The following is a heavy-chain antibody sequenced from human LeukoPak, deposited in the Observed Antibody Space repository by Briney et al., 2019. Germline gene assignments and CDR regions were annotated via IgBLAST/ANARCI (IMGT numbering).Heavy chain of an antibody. CDR2: IIPILGIP. V-gene: IGHV1-69*04. CDR1: GGTFSSYA. Sequence: SVKVSCKASGGTFSSYAISWVRQAPGQGLKWMGRIIPILGIPSYAQKFQGRVTITADKSTSTAYMELSSLRSEDTAIYYCARPLGAYCGGDCYVDDAFDIWGQGTMVTVSS. CDR3: ARPLGAYCGGDCYVDDAFDI. J-gene: IGHJ3*02. D-gene: IGHD2-21*02.